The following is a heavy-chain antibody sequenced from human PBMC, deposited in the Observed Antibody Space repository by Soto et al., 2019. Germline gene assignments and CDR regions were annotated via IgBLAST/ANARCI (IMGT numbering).Heavy chain of an antibody. J-gene: IGHJ6*01. D-gene: IGHD2-2*01. CDR2: IIPISETT. Sequence: QVQLVQSVAEGKKPGSSVKVSCKASGGTFSSYAISCVRHAPGEGLEWMGGIIPISETTNYAQKFQGRVTITADESKSTASMELSSLRSEDTAVYYCARSQVSSTSLELSYYYSYGMYVCGRGNTVTVS. V-gene: IGHV1-69*01. CDR3: ARSQVSSTSLELSYYYSYGMYV. CDR1: GGTFSSYA.